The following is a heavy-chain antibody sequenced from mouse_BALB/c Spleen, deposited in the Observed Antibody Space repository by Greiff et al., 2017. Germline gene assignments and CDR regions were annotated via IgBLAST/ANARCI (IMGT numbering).Heavy chain of an antibody. CDR1: GYTFTSYT. CDR3: ARSGSSSYDYAMDY. J-gene: IGHJ4*01. D-gene: IGHD1-1*01. V-gene: IGHV1-4*01. Sequence: QVQLQQSGAELARPGASVKLSCKASGYTFTSYTMPWVRQTPGQGLEWIGYINPSSGYTNYNQKFKDKATLTADKSSSTAYMQLSSLTSEDSAVYYCARSGSSSYDYAMDYWGQGTSVTVSS. CDR2: INPSSGYT.